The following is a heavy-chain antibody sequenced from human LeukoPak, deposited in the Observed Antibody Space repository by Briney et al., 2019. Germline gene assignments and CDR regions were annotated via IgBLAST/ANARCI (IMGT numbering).Heavy chain of an antibody. CDR3: AREGTAGTNLNWFDP. J-gene: IGHJ5*02. CDR1: GGSISSYY. CDR2: VSYSGST. V-gene: IGHV4-59*01. Sequence: PSETLSLTCTVSGGSISSYYWSWIRQPPGKGLEWIGYVSYSGSTNFNPSLKSRVTISVDTSKNQFSLKLSSVTAADTAVYYCAREGTAGTNLNWFDPWGQGTLVTVSS. D-gene: IGHD1-1*01.